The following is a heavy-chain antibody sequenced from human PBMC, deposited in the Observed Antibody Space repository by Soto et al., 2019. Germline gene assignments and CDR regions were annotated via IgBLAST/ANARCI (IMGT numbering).Heavy chain of an antibody. V-gene: IGHV3-23*01. CDR3: AKCLHSSGYYYMGYFDY. Sequence: PGGSLRLSCAASGFTFSSYAMSWVRQAPGKGLEWVSAISGSGGSTYYADSVKGRFTISRDNSKNTLYLQMNSLRAEDTAVYYCAKCLHSSGYYYMGYFDYWGQGTLVTVSS. J-gene: IGHJ4*02. CDR1: GFTFSSYA. D-gene: IGHD3-22*01. CDR2: ISGSGGST.